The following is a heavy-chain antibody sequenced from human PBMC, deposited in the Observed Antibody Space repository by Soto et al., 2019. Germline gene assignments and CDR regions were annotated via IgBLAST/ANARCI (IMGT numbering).Heavy chain of an antibody. CDR1: GFTFSSYA. Sequence: VQLLESGGGLVQPGGSLRLSCAASGFTFSSYAMSWVRQAPGKGLEWVSAISPSGGSTYYADSVKGRFTISRDNSKNTVYLQMNSLRDEDTAVYYCAKDRDKYCSSTSCYSDYWGQGTLVTVSS. CDR3: AKDRDKYCSSTSCYSDY. V-gene: IGHV3-23*01. D-gene: IGHD2-2*01. J-gene: IGHJ4*02. CDR2: ISPSGGST.